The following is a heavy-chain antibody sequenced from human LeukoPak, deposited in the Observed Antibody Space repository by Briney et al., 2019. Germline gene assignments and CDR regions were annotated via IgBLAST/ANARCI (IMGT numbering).Heavy chain of an antibody. Sequence: SETLSLTCAVYGGSFSGYYWSWIRQPPGKGLEWIGEINHSGSTNYNPSLKSRVTISVDTSKNQFSLRLSSVTAADTAVYYCARAPGAALDWGQGTLVTVSS. J-gene: IGHJ4*02. CDR2: INHSGST. CDR1: GGSFSGYY. V-gene: IGHV4-34*01. D-gene: IGHD2-15*01. CDR3: ARAPGAALD.